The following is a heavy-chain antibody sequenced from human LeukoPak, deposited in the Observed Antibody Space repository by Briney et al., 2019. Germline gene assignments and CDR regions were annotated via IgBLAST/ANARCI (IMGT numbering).Heavy chain of an antibody. CDR1: GFTFRKYS. CDR2: ISSNGHT. J-gene: IGHJ5*02. CDR3: VKDNREEDWFDP. D-gene: IGHD2/OR15-2a*01. Sequence: GGSLRLSCSASGFTFRKYSMHWVRQGPGKGLEYVSAISSNGHTYYADSVKGRFTISRDNSKSTLYLQMSTLRPEDTAVYYCVKDNREEDWFDPWGQGTLVTVSS. V-gene: IGHV3-64D*09.